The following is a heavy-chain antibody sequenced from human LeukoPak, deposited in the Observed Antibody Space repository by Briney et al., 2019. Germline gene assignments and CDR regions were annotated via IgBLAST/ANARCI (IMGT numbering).Heavy chain of an antibody. Sequence: GASVKVSCKASGYTFTAYYIHWVRQVPGQGLEWMGRINPNSGGTNYAQKFQGWVTMTRDTSISTAYMELSRLRSDDTAVYYCARDANSTGTTSYYYYGMDVWGQGTTVTVSS. CDR3: ARDANSTGTTSYYYYGMDV. D-gene: IGHD4-17*01. V-gene: IGHV1-2*04. CDR1: GYTFTAYY. CDR2: INPNSGGT. J-gene: IGHJ6*02.